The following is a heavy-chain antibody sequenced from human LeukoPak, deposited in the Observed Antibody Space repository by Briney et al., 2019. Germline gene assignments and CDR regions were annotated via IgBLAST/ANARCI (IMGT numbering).Heavy chain of an antibody. CDR1: GFTFSNYE. CDR3: ALQNDSSPFDY. V-gene: IGHV3-48*03. D-gene: IGHD3-22*01. Sequence: SGGSLRLSCAASGFTFSNYEMNWVRQAPGKGLEWVSSIGSSGSPIYYANSVKGRFIISRDNAKKSLNLQMNSLRAEDTAVYYCALQNDSSPFDYWGQGTLVTVSS. J-gene: IGHJ4*02. CDR2: IGSSGSPI.